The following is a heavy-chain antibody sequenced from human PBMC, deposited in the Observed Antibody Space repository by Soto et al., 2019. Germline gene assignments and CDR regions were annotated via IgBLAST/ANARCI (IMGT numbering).Heavy chain of an antibody. CDR3: AKDRQGFDWFMDY. D-gene: IGHD3-9*01. Sequence: PGGSLRLSCAASGFTFSTYGMHWVRQAPGKGLEWVAVISQDGSVKYYAESVKGRFTISRDNSKNTVYLQMNSLRADDTAVYYCAKDRQGFDWFMDYWGQGTLVTVSS. J-gene: IGHJ4*02. V-gene: IGHV3-30*18. CDR2: ISQDGSVK. CDR1: GFTFSTYG.